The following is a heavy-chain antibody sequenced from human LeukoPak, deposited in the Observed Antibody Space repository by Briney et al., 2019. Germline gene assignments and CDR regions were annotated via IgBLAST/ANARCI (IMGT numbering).Heavy chain of an antibody. J-gene: IGHJ4*02. D-gene: IGHD5-24*01. CDR2: IRTKADSYAT. CDR3: ASTVDGYTYFDY. V-gene: IGHV3-73*01. CDR1: GLTFSGSA. Sequence: GGSLRLSCAASGLTFSGSAAHWVRQASGKGLEWVGRIRTKADSYATAYAASVKGRFTISRDDSKNTAYLQMNSLKTEDTAVYYCASTVDGYTYFDYWGQGTPVTVSS.